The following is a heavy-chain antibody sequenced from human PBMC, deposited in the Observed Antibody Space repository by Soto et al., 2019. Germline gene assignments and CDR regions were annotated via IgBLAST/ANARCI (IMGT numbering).Heavy chain of an antibody. D-gene: IGHD1-26*01. CDR1: GGSIRSNY. CDR3: AREGASGFGMDV. V-gene: IGHV4-4*07. J-gene: IGHJ6*02. Sequence: PSETLSLTCKVSGGSIRSNYWSWIRQPAGKALEWIGRIYTSGTTNYNPSLKSRATMLVDTSKNQFSLILSSVTAADTAVYYCAREGASGFGMDVWGQGTTVTVSS. CDR2: IYTSGTT.